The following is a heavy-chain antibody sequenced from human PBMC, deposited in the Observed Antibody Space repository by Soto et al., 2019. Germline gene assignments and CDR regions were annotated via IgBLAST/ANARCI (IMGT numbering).Heavy chain of an antibody. CDR1: GGSISTINW. CDR2: IYQTGSA. V-gene: IGHV4-4*02. D-gene: IGHD6-6*01. CDR3: ARVSSSSAFGIDV. J-gene: IGHJ6*02. Sequence: PSETLSLTCAVSGGSISTINWWTWVRQPPGKGLDWIGEIYQTGSASYNPSLESRVTISIDKSKNQFSLKLRSVTAADTAVYYCARVSSSSAFGIDVWGQGTTVTVSS.